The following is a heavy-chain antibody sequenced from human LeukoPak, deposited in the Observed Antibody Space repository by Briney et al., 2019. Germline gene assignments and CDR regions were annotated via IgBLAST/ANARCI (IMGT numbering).Heavy chain of an antibody. J-gene: IGHJ4*02. Sequence: AGGSLRLSCAASGFSFSISGVHWIREAPGKGLECVAVISDEGSEKYYADSVKGRFTISRDNSKNTVYLQMNSLRPDDTAMYYCAKNVGRDGYNDYFDYWGQGTLVTVSS. CDR1: GFSFSISG. V-gene: IGHV3-30*18. D-gene: IGHD5-24*01. CDR3: AKNVGRDGYNDYFDY. CDR2: ISDEGSEK.